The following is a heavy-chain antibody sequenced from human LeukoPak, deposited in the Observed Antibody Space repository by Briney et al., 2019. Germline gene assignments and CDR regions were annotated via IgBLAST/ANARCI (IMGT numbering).Heavy chain of an antibody. CDR2: INPNSGGT. D-gene: IGHD6-19*01. Sequence: ASVKVSCKASGYTFTGYYIHWVRQAPGQGLEWMGWINPNSGGTIYAQKFQGRVTMTRDTSISTAYMELSRLSSDDTAIYYCAKDLYSSGWTDAFDIWGQRTMVTVSS. J-gene: IGHJ3*02. CDR3: AKDLYSSGWTDAFDI. V-gene: IGHV1-2*02. CDR1: GYTFTGYY.